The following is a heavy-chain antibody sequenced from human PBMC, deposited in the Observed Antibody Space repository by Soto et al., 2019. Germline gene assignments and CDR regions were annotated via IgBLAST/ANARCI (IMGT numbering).Heavy chain of an antibody. CDR1: GYTFTSYY. D-gene: IGHD2-15*01. V-gene: IGHV1-46*01. CDR3: ARDPPYCSGGSCYSGGMDV. Sequence: ASVKVSCKASGYTFTSYYMHWVRQAPGQGLEWMGIINPSGGSTSYAQKFQGRVTMTRDTSTSTVYMELSSLRSEDTAVYYCARDPPYCSGGSCYSGGMDVWGQGTMVTVSS. J-gene: IGHJ6*02. CDR2: INPSGGST.